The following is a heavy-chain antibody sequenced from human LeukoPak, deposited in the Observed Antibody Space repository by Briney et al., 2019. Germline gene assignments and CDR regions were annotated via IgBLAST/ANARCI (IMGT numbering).Heavy chain of an antibody. Sequence: PGGSLRLSCAASGFTFSSYAMRWVCQAPGKGLEWVAVISYDGSNKYYADSVKGRFTISRDNSKNTLYLQMNSLRAEDTAVYYCAGRYWRGIDYWGQGTLVTVSS. V-gene: IGHV3-30*01. CDR1: GFTFSSYA. D-gene: IGHD2-15*01. J-gene: IGHJ4*02. CDR3: AGRYWRGIDY. CDR2: ISYDGSNK.